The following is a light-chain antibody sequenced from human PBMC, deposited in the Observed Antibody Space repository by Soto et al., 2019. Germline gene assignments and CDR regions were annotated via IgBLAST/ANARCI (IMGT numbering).Light chain of an antibody. Sequence: QSVLTQPPSVSGAPGQTVTISCTGSSSNIGAGYDVHWYQQLPGTAPKLLIYGNYYRPSGVPDRFSGSKSGTSASLAITGLQAEDEADYYCQSYDNGLSSDVVFGGGTKLTVL. CDR2: GNY. CDR3: QSYDNGLSSDVV. CDR1: SSNIGAGYD. V-gene: IGLV1-40*01. J-gene: IGLJ2*01.